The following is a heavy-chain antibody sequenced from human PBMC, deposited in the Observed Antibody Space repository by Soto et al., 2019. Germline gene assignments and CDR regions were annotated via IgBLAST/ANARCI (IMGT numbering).Heavy chain of an antibody. D-gene: IGHD3-22*01. V-gene: IGHV4-30-4*01. CDR3: ARDWNYYDSSGPGAFDI. CDR2: IYYSGST. J-gene: IGHJ3*02. CDR1: GGSISSGDYC. Sequence: QVQLQESGPGLVTPSQTLSLTCTVSGGSISSGDYCWTWIRQPPGMGLEWIGYIYYSGSTSYNPSLKSRVTISVDTSKNQFSPWLSSVTAADTAVYYCARDWNYYDSSGPGAFDIWGHGTMVTVSS.